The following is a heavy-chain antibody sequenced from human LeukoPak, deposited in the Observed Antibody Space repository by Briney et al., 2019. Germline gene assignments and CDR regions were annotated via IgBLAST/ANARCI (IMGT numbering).Heavy chain of an antibody. Sequence: SETLSLTCAVYGGSFSGYYWSWIRQPPGKGLEWIGEINHSGSTNCNPSLKSRVTISVDTSKNQFSLKLSSVTAADTAVYYCARSVLGYSYGLHIDYWGQGTLVTVSS. CDR1: GGSFSGYY. CDR2: INHSGST. CDR3: ARSVLGYSYGLHIDY. D-gene: IGHD5-18*01. V-gene: IGHV4-34*01. J-gene: IGHJ4*02.